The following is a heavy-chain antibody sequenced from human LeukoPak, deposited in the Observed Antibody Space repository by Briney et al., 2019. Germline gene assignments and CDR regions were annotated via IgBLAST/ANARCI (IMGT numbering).Heavy chain of an antibody. CDR3: ARGASAGSVDY. D-gene: IGHD3-10*01. J-gene: IGHJ4*02. V-gene: IGHV4-34*01. Sequence: SETLSPTCAVYVGSFSGYYWTWIRQSPGKGLEWIGEINHSGSTNYNPSLKSRVTISVDTSKNQFSLKLTSVTAADAAVYFCARGASAGSVDYWGQGTLVTVSS. CDR1: VGSFSGYY. CDR2: INHSGST.